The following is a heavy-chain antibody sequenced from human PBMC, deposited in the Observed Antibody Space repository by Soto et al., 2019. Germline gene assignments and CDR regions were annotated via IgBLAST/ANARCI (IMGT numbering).Heavy chain of an antibody. Sequence: LSLTCTVSGGSISSYYWSWIRQPPGKGLEWIGYIYYSGSTNYNPSLKSRVTISVDTSKNQFSLKLSSVTAADTAVYYCARVYDFWSGYGSYGMDVWGQGTTVTVSS. D-gene: IGHD3-3*01. CDR2: IYYSGST. V-gene: IGHV4-59*01. CDR3: ARVYDFWSGYGSYGMDV. CDR1: GGSISSYY. J-gene: IGHJ6*02.